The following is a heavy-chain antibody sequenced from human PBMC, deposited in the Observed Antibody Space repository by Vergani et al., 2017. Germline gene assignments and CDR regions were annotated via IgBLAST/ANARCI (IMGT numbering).Heavy chain of an antibody. J-gene: IGHJ4*02. V-gene: IGHV3-7*01. CDR3: ARDPGIAAAGTVGYSDY. CDR2: RKQDGSEK. D-gene: IGHD6-13*01. CDR1: GFTFSTYW. Sequence: EVHLVESGGGLVRPGASLKLSCAASGFTFSTYWMSWVRQAPGKGLEWVASRKQDGSEKQYVGSVKGRFTISRDNAKNTLYLQMSGLRAEDTAVYYCARDPGIAAAGTVGYSDYWGQGTLVTVSS.